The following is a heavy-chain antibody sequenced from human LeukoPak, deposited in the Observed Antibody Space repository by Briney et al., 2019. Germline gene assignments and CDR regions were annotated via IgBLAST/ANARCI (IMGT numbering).Heavy chain of an antibody. J-gene: IGHJ3*02. CDR2: ISYDGSNK. V-gene: IGHV3-30-3*01. CDR3: ARNCGGDCYPSDAAFDI. CDR1: GFTFSSYA. Sequence: GGSLRLSCAASGFTFSSYAMHWVRQAPGKGLEWVAVISYDGSNKYYADSVKGRFTISRDNSKNTLYLQMNSPRAEDTAVYYCARNCGGDCYPSDAAFDIWGQGTMVTVSS. D-gene: IGHD2-21*02.